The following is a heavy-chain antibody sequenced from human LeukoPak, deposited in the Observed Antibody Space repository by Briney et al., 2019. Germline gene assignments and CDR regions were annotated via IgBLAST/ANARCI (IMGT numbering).Heavy chain of an antibody. Sequence: PGGSLRLSCVASGFTFSGSGMHWVRQAPGKGLEWLSFIRYDGSNKYYADSVKGRFTISRDNAKNSLYLQMNSLRAEDTAVYYCARQISGRLGNAFDIWGQGTMVTVSS. CDR1: GFTFSGSG. V-gene: IGHV3-30*02. J-gene: IGHJ3*02. CDR3: ARQISGRLGNAFDI. CDR2: IRYDGSNK. D-gene: IGHD5-12*01.